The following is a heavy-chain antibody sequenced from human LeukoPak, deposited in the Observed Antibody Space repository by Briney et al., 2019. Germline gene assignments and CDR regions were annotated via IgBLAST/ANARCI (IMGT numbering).Heavy chain of an antibody. CDR1: GFTFSSYA. V-gene: IGHV3-23*01. CDR2: ISASGGST. Sequence: GGSLRLSCAASGFTFSSYAMSWVRQAPGKGLEWVSTISASGGSTYYADSVKGRSTISRDNSKNTPYLQMNSLRAEDTAVYYCAKGSSTYSITSYWYFDLWGRGTLVTVSS. CDR3: AKGSSTYSITSYWYFDL. D-gene: IGHD6-13*01. J-gene: IGHJ2*01.